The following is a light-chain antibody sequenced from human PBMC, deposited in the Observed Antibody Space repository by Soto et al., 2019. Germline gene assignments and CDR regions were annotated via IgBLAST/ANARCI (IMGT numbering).Light chain of an antibody. J-gene: IGKJ1*01. CDR1: QSVSSNY. Sequence: EIVLTQSPGTLSLSPGERATLSCRASQSVSSNYLAWYQQKPGQPPRLLIYGASSRATGIADRFSGSGSGTDFTLTISRLEPEDFAVYYCQQYGRTFGQGTKVEIK. CDR2: GAS. CDR3: QQYGRT. V-gene: IGKV3-20*01.